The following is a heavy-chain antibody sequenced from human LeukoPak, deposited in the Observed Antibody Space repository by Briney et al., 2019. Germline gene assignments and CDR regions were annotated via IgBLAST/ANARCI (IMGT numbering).Heavy chain of an antibody. CDR1: GYTLTELS. Sequence: GASVKVSCKASGYTLTELSMHWVRQAPGKGLEWMGGFDPEDSETIYAQKFQGRVTMTEDTSTDTAYMELSSLRSEDTAVYYCATLSGYDPDTFSSGDYWGQGTLVTVSS. CDR3: ATLSGYDPDTFSSGDY. D-gene: IGHD5-12*01. J-gene: IGHJ4*02. CDR2: FDPEDSET. V-gene: IGHV1-24*01.